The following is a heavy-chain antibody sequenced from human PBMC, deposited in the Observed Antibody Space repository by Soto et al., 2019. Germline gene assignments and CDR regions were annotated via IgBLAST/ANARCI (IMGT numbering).Heavy chain of an antibody. V-gene: IGHV4-38-2*01. D-gene: IGHD3-3*01. CDR1: GYSISSGYY. CDR2: IYHSGST. CDR3: ARAPSDFWSGYSNGDYGMDV. Sequence: SETLSLTCAVSGYSISSGYYWGWIRQPPGKGLEWIGSIYHSGSTHYNPSLKSRVTISVDTSKNQFSLKLSSVTAADTAVYYCARAPSDFWSGYSNGDYGMDVWGQGTTVTVSS. J-gene: IGHJ6*02.